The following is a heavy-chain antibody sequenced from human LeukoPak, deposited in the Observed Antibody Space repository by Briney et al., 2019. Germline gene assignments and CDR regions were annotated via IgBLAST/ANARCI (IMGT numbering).Heavy chain of an antibody. J-gene: IGHJ6*03. D-gene: IGHD6-6*01. V-gene: IGHV4-39*07. Sequence: SETLSLTCTVSGGSISSSNFYWGWIRQPPGKGLEWIGSIYYSGSTYYNPSLKSRVTISVDTSKNQFSLKLSSVTAADTAVYYCARTYSSSSLYYYYYMDVWGKGTTVTVSS. CDR1: GGSISSSNFY. CDR2: IYYSGST. CDR3: ARTYSSSSLYYYYYMDV.